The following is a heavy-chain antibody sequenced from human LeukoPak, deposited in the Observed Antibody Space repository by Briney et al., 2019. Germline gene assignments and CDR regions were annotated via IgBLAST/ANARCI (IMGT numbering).Heavy chain of an antibody. CDR1: GYTFTSYD. Sequence: SVKVSCKASGYTFTSYDISWVRQAPGQGLEWMGRIIPILGIANYAQKFQGRVTITADKSTSTAYMELSSLRSEDTAVYYCATSNDYGGNAEGFGYWGQGTLVTVSS. D-gene: IGHD4-17*01. CDR3: ATSNDYGGNAEGFGY. CDR2: IIPILGIA. J-gene: IGHJ4*02. V-gene: IGHV1-69*04.